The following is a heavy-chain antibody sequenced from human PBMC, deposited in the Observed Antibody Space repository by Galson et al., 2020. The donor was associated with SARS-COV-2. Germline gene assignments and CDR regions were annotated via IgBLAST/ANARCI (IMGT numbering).Heavy chain of an antibody. J-gene: IGHJ3*02. CDR3: ARGTYDILTGYRADDAFDI. CDR2: INPNRGCT. D-gene: IGHD3-9*01. CDR1: GYTFTDYY. V-gene: IGHV1-2*02. Sequence: ASVKVSCKASGYTFTDYYMHWVRQAPGPGIEWMGWINPNRGCTNYAQKFQGRVTMTRDTSISTDYMELSRLRSDDTAVYYCARGTYDILTGYRADDAFDIWGQGTMVTVSS.